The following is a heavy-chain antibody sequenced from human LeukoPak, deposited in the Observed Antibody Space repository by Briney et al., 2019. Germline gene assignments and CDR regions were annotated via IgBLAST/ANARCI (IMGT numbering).Heavy chain of an antibody. Sequence: SETLSLTCTVSGGSISSYYWSWIRQPAGKGLEWIGRIYTSGGTNYNPSLKSRVTMSVDTSKNQFSLKLSSVTAADTAVYYCARVLTVWYRSIYSGSYGAFDIWGQGTMVTVSS. CDR1: GGSISSYY. V-gene: IGHV4-4*07. J-gene: IGHJ3*02. CDR2: IYTSGGT. D-gene: IGHD1-26*01. CDR3: ARVLTVWYRSIYSGSYGAFDI.